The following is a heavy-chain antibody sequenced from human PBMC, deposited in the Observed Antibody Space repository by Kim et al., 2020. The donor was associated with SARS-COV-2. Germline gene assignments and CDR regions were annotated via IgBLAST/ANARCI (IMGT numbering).Heavy chain of an antibody. Sequence: GGSLRLSCAASGFTFSSYSMNWVRQAPGKGLEWVSSISSSSSYIYYADSVKGRFTISRDNAKNSLYLQMNSLRAEDTAVYYCARDLRTVTTLLFGPDYWGQGTLVTVSS. CDR3: ARDLRTVTTLLFGPDY. D-gene: IGHD4-17*01. CDR2: ISSSSSYI. CDR1: GFTFSSYS. V-gene: IGHV3-21*01. J-gene: IGHJ4*02.